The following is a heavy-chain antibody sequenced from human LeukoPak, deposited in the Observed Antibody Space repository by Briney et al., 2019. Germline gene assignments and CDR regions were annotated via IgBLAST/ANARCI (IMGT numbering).Heavy chain of an antibody. CDR3: ASNFGELSSGGDYYYYYMDV. J-gene: IGHJ6*03. D-gene: IGHD3-10*01. Sequence: PGGSLRLSCAASGFTVSSNYMSGVRQAPGKGLEWVSVIYSGGSTYYADSVKGRFTISRDNSKNTLYLQMNSLRAEDTAVYCCASNFGELSSGGDYYYYYMDVWGKETTVTVSS. V-gene: IGHV3-53*01. CDR1: GFTVSSNY. CDR2: IYSGGST.